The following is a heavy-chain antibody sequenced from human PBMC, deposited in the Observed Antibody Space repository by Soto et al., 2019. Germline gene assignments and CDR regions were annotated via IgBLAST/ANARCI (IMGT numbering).Heavy chain of an antibody. CDR2: ISYDGSNK. D-gene: IGHD1-26*01. Sequence: GGSLRLSCAASGFTFSSYGMHWVRQAPGKGLEWVTVISYDGSNKYYADSVKGRFTISRDNSKNTPYLQMNSLRAEDTAVYYCAKDVVVGATTGLGDYYYYYGMDVWRQGTTVTVSS. V-gene: IGHV3-30*18. J-gene: IGHJ6*02. CDR1: GFTFSSYG. CDR3: AKDVVVGATTGLGDYYYYYGMDV.